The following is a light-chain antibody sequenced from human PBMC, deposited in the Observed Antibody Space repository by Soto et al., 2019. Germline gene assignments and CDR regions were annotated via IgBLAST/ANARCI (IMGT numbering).Light chain of an antibody. CDR2: GAS. CDR1: QSVSSSY. Sequence: EIVLTQSPGTLSLSPGERATLSCRASQSVSSSYLAWYQQKPCQAPRLLIYGASIRATGIPDRFSGSGSGRDFTLIISRLEPADAAVYYCQQCGGSPKTFGQRTRVEIK. CDR3: QQCGGSPKT. V-gene: IGKV3-20*01. J-gene: IGKJ1*01.